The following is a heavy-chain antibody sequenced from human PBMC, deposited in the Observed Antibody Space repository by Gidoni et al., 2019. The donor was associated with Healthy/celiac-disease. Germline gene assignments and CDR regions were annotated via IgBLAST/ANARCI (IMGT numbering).Heavy chain of an antibody. CDR3: TTADRYYYGSGTYY. D-gene: IGHD3-10*01. CDR1: VFTFSNSW. V-gene: IGHV3-15*01. CDR2: IKSKTDGGTT. J-gene: IGHJ4*02. Sequence: EVQLVDPGGGLVKPGGSLSLSCAASVFTFSNSWMSWVRQAPGKGLEWVGRIKSKTDGGTTDYAARVKGRFTISRDDSKNTLYLQMNSLKTEDTAVYYCTTADRYYYGSGTYYWGQGTLVTVSS.